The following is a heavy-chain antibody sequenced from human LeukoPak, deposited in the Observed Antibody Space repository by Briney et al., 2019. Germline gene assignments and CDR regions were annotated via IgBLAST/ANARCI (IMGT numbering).Heavy chain of an antibody. CDR2: LYYSGST. CDR1: VGSISSSSYY. Sequence: SETLSLTCTVSVGSISSSSYYWGWIRQPPGKGLEWIGSLYYSGSTYYNPSLKSRVTISVDTSKNQFSLKLSSVTAADRAVYYCARHASYCSGGSCYRGWFDPWGQGTLVSVSS. CDR3: ARHASYCSGGSCYRGWFDP. D-gene: IGHD2-15*01. J-gene: IGHJ5*02. V-gene: IGHV4-39*01.